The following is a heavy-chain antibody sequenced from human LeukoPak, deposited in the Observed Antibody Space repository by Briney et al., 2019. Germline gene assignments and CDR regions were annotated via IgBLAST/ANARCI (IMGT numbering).Heavy chain of an antibody. D-gene: IGHD2-15*01. CDR2: ISTTSRAI. J-gene: IGHJ4*02. CDR1: GFTFSSYT. CDR3: VKDKYPVVVAATLDY. V-gene: IGHV3-48*01. Sequence: GGSLRLSCAASGFTFSSYTMNWVRQAPGKGLEWVAHISTTSRAIYYADSVRGRFTVSRDNAKNSLFLQMNSLRAEDTAVYYCVKDKYPVVVAATLDYWGQGILVTVSS.